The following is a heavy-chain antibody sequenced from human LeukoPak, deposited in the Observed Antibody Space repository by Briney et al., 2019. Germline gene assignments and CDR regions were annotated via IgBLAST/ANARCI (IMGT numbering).Heavy chain of an antibody. CDR1: GASISNYY. J-gene: IGHJ2*01. Sequence: SETLSLTCTVAGASISNYYWSWIRQPPGKGREWIGYIFYSGTTNYNPSLKSQVTVSLATSKTQFSLKLRSVTAADTAVYYCARFTTVVPDFWYFDLWGRGTLVTVSS. V-gene: IGHV4-59*08. CDR2: IFYSGTT. D-gene: IGHD4-23*01. CDR3: ARFTTVVPDFWYFDL.